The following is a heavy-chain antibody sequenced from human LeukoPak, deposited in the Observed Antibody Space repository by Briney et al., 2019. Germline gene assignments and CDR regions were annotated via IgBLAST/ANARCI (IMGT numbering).Heavy chain of an antibody. CDR2: IHRDDKT. CDR3: AREVISTPSYFDY. J-gene: IGHJ4*02. D-gene: IGHD2-2*01. V-gene: IGHV3-53*01. Sequence: GGSLRLSCAASGFTFDDYAMHWVRQAPGKGLEWVSFIHRDDKTYYADSVKGRFTMSRDSSKNTLYLQMNSLGADDTAVYYCAREVISTPSYFDYWGQGILVTVSS. CDR1: GFTFDDYA.